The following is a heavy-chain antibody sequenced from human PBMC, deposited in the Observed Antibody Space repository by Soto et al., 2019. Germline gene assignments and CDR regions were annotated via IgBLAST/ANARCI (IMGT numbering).Heavy chain of an antibody. D-gene: IGHD3-10*01. Sequence: ASVKVSCKASGYTFASYGISWVRQAPGQGLEWMGWINPNSGGTNYAQKFQGWVTMTRDTSISTAYMELSRLRSDDTAVYYCARDHSSGSGSYYYYYGMDVWG. J-gene: IGHJ6*02. CDR3: ARDHSSGSGSYYYYYGMDV. V-gene: IGHV1-2*04. CDR2: INPNSGGT. CDR1: GYTFASYG.